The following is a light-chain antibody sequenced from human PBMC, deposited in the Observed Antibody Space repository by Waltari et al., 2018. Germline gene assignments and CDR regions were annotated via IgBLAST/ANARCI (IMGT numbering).Light chain of an antibody. CDR3: LQYKNKPYS. CDR1: QDISNY. Sequence: DIQMTQSPSSLSASVGDRVTITCRASQDISNYLSWYQQKPGKPPKRLIYAASRLESGVPSRFIGSGSGTEFTLIISGLQPEDFAAYYCLQYKNKPYSFGQGTKVEIK. V-gene: IGKV1-17*01. CDR2: AAS. J-gene: IGKJ2*03.